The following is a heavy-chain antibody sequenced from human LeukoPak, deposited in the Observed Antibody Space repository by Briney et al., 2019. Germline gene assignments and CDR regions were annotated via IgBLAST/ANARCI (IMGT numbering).Heavy chain of an antibody. V-gene: IGHV1-69*13. CDR1: GGTFSSYA. CDR3: ARDHPRTKDIVVVPAAMNWFDP. J-gene: IGHJ5*02. Sequence: GASVKVSCKASGGTFSSYAISWVRQAPGQGLEWMGGIIPIFGTANYAQKFQGRVTITADESTSTAYMELSSLRSKDTAVYYCARDHPRTKDIVVVPAAMNWFDPWGQGTLVTVSS. CDR2: IIPIFGTA. D-gene: IGHD2-2*01.